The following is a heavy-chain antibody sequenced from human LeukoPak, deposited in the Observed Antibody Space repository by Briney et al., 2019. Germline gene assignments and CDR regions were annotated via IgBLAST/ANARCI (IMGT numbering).Heavy chain of an antibody. V-gene: IGHV3-30-3*01. CDR2: ISYDGSNK. CDR1: GFTFSSYA. J-gene: IGHJ4*02. CDR3: AREYGTVFDY. Sequence: GGSLRLSCAASGFTFSSYAMHWVRQAPGKGLEWVTVISYDGSNKYYADSVKGRFTISRDNSKNTLYLQMNSLRAEDTAVYYCAREYGTVFDYWGQGTLVTVSS. D-gene: IGHD3-10*01.